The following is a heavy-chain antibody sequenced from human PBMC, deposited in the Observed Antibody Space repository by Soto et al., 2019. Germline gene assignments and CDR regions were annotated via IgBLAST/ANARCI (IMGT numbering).Heavy chain of an antibody. J-gene: IGHJ1*01. CDR2: ISFDGSIK. V-gene: IGHV3-30*03. D-gene: IGHD2-21*01. CDR3: VRDSASPEIES. CDR1: VFTFSTYG. Sequence: PGRSLRLSCAASVFTFSTYGMNLVRQAPGKGLGWVTFISFDGSIKYYPDSLQGRFTVSRDNSNNTLYLQMNRLSVEDTAIYYCVRDSASPEIESWGQGALLTVSS.